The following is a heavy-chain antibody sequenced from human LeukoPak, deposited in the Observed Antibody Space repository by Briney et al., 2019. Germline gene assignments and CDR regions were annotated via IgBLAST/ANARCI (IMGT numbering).Heavy chain of an antibody. J-gene: IGHJ4*02. V-gene: IGHV1-69*06. CDR3: ARAREIYYYDSSGYYFDY. D-gene: IGHD3-22*01. CDR1: GGTFSSYA. Sequence: AASVKVSCKASGGTFSSYAISWVRQAPGQGLEWMGGIIPIFGTANYAQKFQGRVTITADKSTSTAYMELSSLRSEDTAVYYCARAREIYYYDSSGYYFDYWGQGTLVTVSS. CDR2: IIPIFGTA.